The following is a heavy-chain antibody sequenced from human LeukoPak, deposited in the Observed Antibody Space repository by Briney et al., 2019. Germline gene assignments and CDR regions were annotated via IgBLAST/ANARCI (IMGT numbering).Heavy chain of an antibody. D-gene: IGHD6-13*01. J-gene: IGHJ5*02. V-gene: IGHV3-9*01. CDR3: TRPLGAAAGTYFDP. CDR1: GFTFDDYA. Sequence: GGSLRLSCAASGFTFDDYAMHWVRQAPGKGLEWVSGISWNSGSIGYADSVKGRFTISRDNAKNSLYLQMNSLRAEDTALYYCTRPLGAAAGTYFDPWGQGTLVTVSS. CDR2: ISWNSGSI.